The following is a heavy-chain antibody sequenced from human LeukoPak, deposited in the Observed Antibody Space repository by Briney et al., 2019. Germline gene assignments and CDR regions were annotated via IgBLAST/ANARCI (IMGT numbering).Heavy chain of an antibody. Sequence: PGGSLRLSCAASGFTVSSNYMSWVRQAPGKGLEWVSVLYSGGSTYSADSVKGRFTISRDNSKNTLYLQMNSLRAEDTAVYYCARDLSGYFDYWGQRTLVTVSS. J-gene: IGHJ4*02. CDR3: ARDLSGYFDY. V-gene: IGHV3-53*01. D-gene: IGHD2-15*01. CDR1: GFTVSSNY. CDR2: LYSGGST.